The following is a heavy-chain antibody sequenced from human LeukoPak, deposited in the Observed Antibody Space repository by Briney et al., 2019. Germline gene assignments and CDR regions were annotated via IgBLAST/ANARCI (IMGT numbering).Heavy chain of an antibody. CDR3: ARTPRSGYYYGSGSYYNTRDYFDY. J-gene: IGHJ4*02. D-gene: IGHD3-10*01. Sequence: PSETLSLTCTVSGGSISSYYWSWIRQPPGKGLEWIGEINHSGSTNYNPSLKSRVTISVDTSKNQFSLKLSSVTAADTAVYYCARTPRSGYYYGSGSYYNTRDYFDYWGQGTLVTVSS. CDR1: GGSISSYY. CDR2: INHSGST. V-gene: IGHV4-34*01.